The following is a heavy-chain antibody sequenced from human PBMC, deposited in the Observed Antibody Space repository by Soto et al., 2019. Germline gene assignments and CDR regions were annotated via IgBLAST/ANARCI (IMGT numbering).Heavy chain of an antibody. CDR1: GYTLTEFS. CDR3: AGLTHGV. J-gene: IGHJ4*02. D-gene: IGHD3-16*01. V-gene: IGHV1-24*01. Sequence: ASGKVSWKGSGYTLTEFSMQWGRQAPGKGLEGMGGFDPEDGETIYAQKFQGRVTMTEDTSTDNPYMELSSLRSEDTSVYYCAGLTHGVWGQGTLVTVSA. CDR2: FDPEDGET.